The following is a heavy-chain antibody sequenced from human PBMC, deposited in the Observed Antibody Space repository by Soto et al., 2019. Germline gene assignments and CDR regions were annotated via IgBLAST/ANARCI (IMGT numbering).Heavy chain of an antibody. CDR2: ISAYNGNT. Sequence: QVQLVQSGAEVKKPGASVKVSCKASGYTFTSYGISWVRQAPGQGLEWMGWISAYNGNTNYAQKRPGRVTMTTDTSTSTPYMELRGLRADATAGYYCTRGGYGSCTRCSILGWFDPWGQGTLVTVSS. V-gene: IGHV1-18*01. D-gene: IGHD2-2*01. CDR1: GYTFTSYG. J-gene: IGHJ5*02. CDR3: TRGGYGSCTRCSILGWFDP.